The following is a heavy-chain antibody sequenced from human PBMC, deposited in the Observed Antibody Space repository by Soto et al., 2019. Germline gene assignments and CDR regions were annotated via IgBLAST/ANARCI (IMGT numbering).Heavy chain of an antibody. CDR2: IDWDDDK. D-gene: IGHD6-13*01. CDR1: GFSLSTSGMC. V-gene: IGHV2-70*11. CDR3: ARILWEQQLVIFDY. Sequence: SGPTLVNPTQTLTLTCTFSGFSLSTSGMCVSWIRQPPGKALEWLARIDWDDDKYYSTSLKTRLTISKDTSKNQVVLTMTNMDPVDTATYYCARILWEQQLVIFDYWGQGTLVTVSS. J-gene: IGHJ4*02.